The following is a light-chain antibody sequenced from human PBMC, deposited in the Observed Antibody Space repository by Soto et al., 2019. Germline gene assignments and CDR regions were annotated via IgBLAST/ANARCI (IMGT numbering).Light chain of an antibody. V-gene: IGLV2-14*03. J-gene: IGLJ1*01. Sequence: QSVLTQPASVSGSPGQSITISCTGTSSDVGGFNYVSWYQQHPGKAPKLMIYDVTNRPSGVSYRFSGSKSGTTASLTISGPQAEDEAEYYCNSYTSSSTYVLGTGTKLTVL. CDR1: SSDVGGFNY. CDR3: NSYTSSSTYV. CDR2: DVT.